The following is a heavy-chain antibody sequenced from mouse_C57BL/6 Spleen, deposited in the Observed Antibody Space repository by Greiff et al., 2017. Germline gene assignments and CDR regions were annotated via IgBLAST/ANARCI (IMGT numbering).Heavy chain of an antibody. V-gene: IGHV1-19*01. J-gene: IGHJ2*01. Sequence: EVQLQQSGPVLVKPGASVKMSCKASGYTFTDYYMNWVKQSHGKSLEWIGVINPYNGGTSYNQKFKGKATVIVDKSSSTAYMELNSLTSEDSAVYYWANVEVNYYGSSYGYYFDYWGQGTTLTVSS. CDR2: INPYNGGT. CDR3: ANVEVNYYGSSYGYYFDY. CDR1: GYTFTDYY. D-gene: IGHD1-1*01.